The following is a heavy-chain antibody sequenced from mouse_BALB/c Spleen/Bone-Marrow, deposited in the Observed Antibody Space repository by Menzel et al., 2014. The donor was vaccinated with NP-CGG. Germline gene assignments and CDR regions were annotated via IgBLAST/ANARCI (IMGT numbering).Heavy chain of an antibody. D-gene: IGHD2-2*01. Sequence: VQLQQSGPELVKPGASVKMSCKASGYTFTSYVMHWVKQKPGQGLEWIGNINPYNDGTKYNEKFKGKATLTSDKFSSTAYLELASRPSEDSAVFYCARSLYGFDWFFDVWGPGTAATVSS. CDR3: ARSLYGFDWFFDV. J-gene: IGHJ1*01. CDR1: GYTFTSYV. CDR2: INPYNDGT. V-gene: IGHV1-14*01.